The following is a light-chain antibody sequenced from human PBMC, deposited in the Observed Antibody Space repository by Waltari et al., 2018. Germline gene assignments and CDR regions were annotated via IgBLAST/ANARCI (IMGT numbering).Light chain of an antibody. CDR1: QGIGKY. CDR2: AAS. J-gene: IGKJ1*01. CDR3: QNHERLPAT. V-gene: IGKV3-20*01. Sequence: EVVLTQSPGTLSLSPGERATLSCRAGQGIGKYFVWSQQRPGQAPRLIMYAASTRATGIPDRFSGSGDGTDFSLTISRLEPEDFAVYYCQNHERLPATFGQGTKVEIK.